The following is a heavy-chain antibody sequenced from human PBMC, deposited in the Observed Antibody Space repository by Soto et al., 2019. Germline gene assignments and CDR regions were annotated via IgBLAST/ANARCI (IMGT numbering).Heavy chain of an antibody. D-gene: IGHD3-10*01. CDR1: GYSFTTYW. V-gene: IGHV5-51*01. Sequence: GESLKISCEASGYSFTTYWIGWVRQLPGRGLESMGIIYPGDSDTRYSPSFQGQVTISADKSISTAYLQWNSLKASDTAMYYCARGDGGVIMAPFDFWGQGTLVTVSS. CDR2: IYPGDSDT. CDR3: ARGDGGVIMAPFDF. J-gene: IGHJ4*02.